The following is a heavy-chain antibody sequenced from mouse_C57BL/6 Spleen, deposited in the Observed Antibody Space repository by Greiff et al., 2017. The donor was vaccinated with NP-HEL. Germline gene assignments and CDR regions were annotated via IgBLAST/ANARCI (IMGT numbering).Heavy chain of an antibody. D-gene: IGHD2-1*01. V-gene: IGHV1-52*01. J-gene: IGHJ4*01. CDR3: AIYGNYEDYAMDY. Sequence: VQLHQPGAELVRPGSSVKLSCKASGYTFTSYWMHWVKQRPIQGLEWIGNIDPSDSETHYNQKFKDKATLTVDKSSSTAYMQLSSLTSEDSAVYYCAIYGNYEDYAMDYWGQGTSVTVSS. CDR2: IDPSDSET. CDR1: GYTFTSYW.